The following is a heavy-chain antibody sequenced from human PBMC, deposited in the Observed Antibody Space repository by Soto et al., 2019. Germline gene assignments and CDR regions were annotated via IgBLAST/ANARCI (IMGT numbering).Heavy chain of an antibody. Sequence: EVQLLESGGGLVQPGGSLRLSCAASGFTFSSYAMSWVRQAPGKGLEWVSAISGSGGSTYYADSVKGRFTISRDNCKSALYLRMNSLRAEDTAEYYGAKVVYSSGWYEGWYWGEGTLVTVSS. CDR1: GFTFSSYA. CDR3: AKVVYSSGWYEGWY. D-gene: IGHD6-19*01. J-gene: IGHJ4*02. V-gene: IGHV3-23*01. CDR2: ISGSGGST.